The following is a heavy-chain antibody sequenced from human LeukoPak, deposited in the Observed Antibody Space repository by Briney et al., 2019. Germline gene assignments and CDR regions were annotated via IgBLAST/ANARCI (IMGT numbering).Heavy chain of an antibody. D-gene: IGHD3-10*01. J-gene: IGHJ4*02. V-gene: IGHV3-23*01. CDR2: ISGSGGST. CDR1: GFTFSLYV. CDR3: AKDFGALYDFDY. Sequence: PGGSVRLFCAACGFTFSLYVMSGVRQAPGQGVEWVSAISGSGGSTYYADSVKGRFTISRDNSKNTLYLQMNSLRAEDTAVYYCAKDFGALYDFDYWGQGTLVTVSS.